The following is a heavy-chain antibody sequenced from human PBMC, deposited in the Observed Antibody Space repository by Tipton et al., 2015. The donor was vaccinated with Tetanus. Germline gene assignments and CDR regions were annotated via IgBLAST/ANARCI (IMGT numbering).Heavy chain of an antibody. J-gene: IGHJ6*02. D-gene: IGHD3-10*01. CDR3: ARDRSDYIYYGMDV. V-gene: IGHV1-2*02. CDR2: IDPNSGGT. Sequence: QMQLVQSGAEVKKPGASVKVSCKASGYTFTGYYIYWVRQAPGQGLEWMGWIDPNSGGTVYAQKFRGRVTMTRDTSISTAYMELRSLRSDDTAVYYCARDRSDYIYYGMDVWGPGTTVTVS. CDR1: GYTFTGYY.